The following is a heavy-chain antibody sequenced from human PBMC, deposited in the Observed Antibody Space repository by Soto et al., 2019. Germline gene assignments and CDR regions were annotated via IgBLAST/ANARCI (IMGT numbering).Heavy chain of an antibody. Sequence: QVQLQESGPGLVKPSETLSLTCTVSGGSISSYYWSWIRQPPGKGLEWIGYIYYSGSTNYNPSLKSRVTISVDTSKNQFSLKLSSVTAADTAVYYCARPARPGIAAAHLDVWGKVPTVTVSS. V-gene: IGHV4-59*08. CDR2: IYYSGST. J-gene: IGHJ6*04. CDR1: GGSISSYY. CDR3: ARPARPGIAAAHLDV. D-gene: IGHD6-13*01.